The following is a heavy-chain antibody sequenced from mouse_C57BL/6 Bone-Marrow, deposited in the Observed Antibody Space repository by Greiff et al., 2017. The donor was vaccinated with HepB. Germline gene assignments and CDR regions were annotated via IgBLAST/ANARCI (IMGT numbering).Heavy chain of an antibody. V-gene: IGHV5-17*01. CDR3: ARPLITTAMDY. D-gene: IGHD1-1*01. J-gene: IGHJ4*01. Sequence: EVKLVESGGGLVKPGGSLKLSCAASGFTFSDYGMHWVRQAPEKGLEWVAYISSGSSTIYYADTVKGRFTISRDNAKNTLFLQLTSLRSEDTAMYYCARPLITTAMDYWGQGTSVTVSS. CDR2: ISSGSSTI. CDR1: GFTFSDYG.